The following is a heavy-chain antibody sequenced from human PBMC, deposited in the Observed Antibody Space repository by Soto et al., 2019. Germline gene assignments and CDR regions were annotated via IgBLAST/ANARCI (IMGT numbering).Heavy chain of an antibody. CDR2: ISYDGSDN. CDR3: AKVMGVRGVTSGADY. V-gene: IGHV3-30*18. CDR1: GFTFSSYG. D-gene: IGHD3-10*01. J-gene: IGHJ4*02. Sequence: QVQLVESGGGVVQPGRSLRLSCAASGFTFSSYGMHCVRQAPGKGLEWVALISYDGSDNYYAGSVKGRFTISRDNSKNTLYLQMNSLRAEDTAVYYCAKVMGVRGVTSGADYWGQGTLVTVSS.